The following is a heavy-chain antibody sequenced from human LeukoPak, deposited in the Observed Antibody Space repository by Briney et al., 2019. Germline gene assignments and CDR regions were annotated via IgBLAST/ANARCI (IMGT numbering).Heavy chain of an antibody. CDR2: IRGGGPET. Sequence: SGGSLRLSCVASGFSFNTYDMSWFRQAPGKGLEWVSGIRGGGPETYYADSVKGRFSISRDNSENTLFLQTNGLRAEDSAIYYCVRGIRAPDFWGQGTLVTVSS. V-gene: IGHV3-23*01. J-gene: IGHJ4*02. CDR3: VRGIRAPDF. CDR1: GFSFNTYD.